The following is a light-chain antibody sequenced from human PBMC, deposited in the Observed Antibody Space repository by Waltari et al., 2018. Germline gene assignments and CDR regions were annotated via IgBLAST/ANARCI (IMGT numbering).Light chain of an antibody. J-gene: IGKJ3*01. V-gene: IGKV1-33*01. CDR3: QQHDNLPPIT. CDR2: DAS. CDR1: QDISNY. Sequence: DIQMTQSPSSLSASVGDRVTITRQASQDISNYLNWYQQKPGKAPKLLIYDASNLETGVPSRFSGSGSGTDFTFTISSLQSEDIATYYCQQHDNLPPITFGPGTKVDIK.